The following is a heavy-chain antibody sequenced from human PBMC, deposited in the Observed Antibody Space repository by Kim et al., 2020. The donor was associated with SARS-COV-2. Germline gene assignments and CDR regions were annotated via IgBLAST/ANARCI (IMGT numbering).Heavy chain of an antibody. J-gene: IGHJ6*02. V-gene: IGHV4-34*01. CDR2: INHNGRP. D-gene: IGHD4-4*01. Sequence: SETLSLTCVVSGGSFSGYYWNWIRQPPGKGLEWIGEINHNGRPTYNPSLKSRASILIDTSKNQFSLKLNSVTAADTAVYYCARSTVYNGLDVWGQGTTVT. CDR3: ARSTVYNGLDV. CDR1: GGSFSGYY.